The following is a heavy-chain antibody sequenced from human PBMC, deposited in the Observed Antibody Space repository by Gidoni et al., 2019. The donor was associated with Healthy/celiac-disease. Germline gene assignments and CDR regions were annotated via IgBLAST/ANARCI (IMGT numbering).Heavy chain of an antibody. CDR1: GLTVSSNY. CDR2: IYSGGST. V-gene: IGHV3-53*02. Sequence: EVQLVETGGGLIQPGGSLRLSCAASGLTVSSNYMSWVRQAPGQGLEWVSVIYSGGSTYYADSVKGRFTISRDNSKNTLYLQMNSLRAEDTAVYYCARSSTEYYYGSGSYSYDYWGQGTLVTVSS. CDR3: ARSSTEYYYGSGSYSYDY. D-gene: IGHD3-10*01. J-gene: IGHJ4*02.